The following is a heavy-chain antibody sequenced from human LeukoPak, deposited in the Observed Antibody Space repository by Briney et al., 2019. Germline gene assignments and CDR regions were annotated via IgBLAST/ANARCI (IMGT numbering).Heavy chain of an antibody. V-gene: IGHV3-33*01. Sequence: GGSLRLSCAASGFTFSSYGMHWVRQAPGKGLEWVAVIWYDGSNKYYADSVKGRFTISRDNSKNTLYLQMNSLRAEVAAVYYCAREGIAVAGIFDYWGQGTLVTVSS. CDR1: GFTFSSYG. CDR2: IWYDGSNK. CDR3: AREGIAVAGIFDY. D-gene: IGHD6-19*01. J-gene: IGHJ4*02.